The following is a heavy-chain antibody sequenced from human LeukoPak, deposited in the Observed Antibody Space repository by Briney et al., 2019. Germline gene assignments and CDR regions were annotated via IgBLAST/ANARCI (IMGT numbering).Heavy chain of an antibody. D-gene: IGHD1-26*01. CDR3: AREVVGATDAFDI. V-gene: IGHV3-74*01. Sequence: QPGGSLRLSCAASGFTFSSYWMHWVRQAPGKGLVWVSRINSDGSTITYADSVKGRFSISRDNAKNTLYLQMNSLRTEDTAMYFCAREVVGATDAFDIWGQGTMVTVSS. CDR2: INSDGSTI. J-gene: IGHJ3*02. CDR1: GFTFSSYW.